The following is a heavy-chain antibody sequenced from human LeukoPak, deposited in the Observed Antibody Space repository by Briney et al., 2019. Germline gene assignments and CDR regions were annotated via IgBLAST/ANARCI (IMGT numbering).Heavy chain of an antibody. J-gene: IGHJ4*02. Sequence: GGSLRLSCGASGFTFTTYAMTWVRQAPGKGLEWVSSITGSGGSTYYGDSVKGRFTISRDNAKNSLYLQMNSLRAEDTAVYYCARVGGPWGQGTLVTVSS. CDR2: ITGSGGST. V-gene: IGHV3-23*01. CDR1: GFTFTTYA. CDR3: ARVGGP.